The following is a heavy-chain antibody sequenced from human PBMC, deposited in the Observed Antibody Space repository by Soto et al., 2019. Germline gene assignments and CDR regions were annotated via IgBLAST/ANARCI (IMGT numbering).Heavy chain of an antibody. CDR3: ARATIAVAGPAFDY. D-gene: IGHD6-19*01. V-gene: IGHV4-31*03. Sequence: PSETLSLTCTVSGGSISSGGYYWSWIRQHPGKGLEWIGYIYYSGSTYYNPSLKSRVTISVDTSKNQFSLKLSSVTAADTAVYYCARATIAVAGPAFDYWGQGTRVTVSS. CDR2: IYYSGST. J-gene: IGHJ4*02. CDR1: GGSISSGGYY.